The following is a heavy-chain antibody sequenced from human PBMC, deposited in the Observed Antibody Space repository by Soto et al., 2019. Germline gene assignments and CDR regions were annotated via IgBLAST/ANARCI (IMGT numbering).Heavy chain of an antibody. Sequence: QVQLVQSGAEVKKPGASVKVSCKASGYTFTSYYMHWVRQAPGQGLEWMGIVNPSGGSTSYAQKFQGRVTMTRDTSTSTVYMELSSLRSEDTAVYYCARDKGDYYDSSGYIDYWGQGTLVTVSS. J-gene: IGHJ4*02. CDR2: VNPSGGST. CDR1: GYTFTSYY. D-gene: IGHD3-22*01. V-gene: IGHV1-46*01. CDR3: ARDKGDYYDSSGYIDY.